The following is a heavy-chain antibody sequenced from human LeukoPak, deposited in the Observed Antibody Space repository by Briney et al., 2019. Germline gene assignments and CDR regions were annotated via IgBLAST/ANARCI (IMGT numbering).Heavy chain of an antibody. V-gene: IGHV4-39*01. Sequence: SETLSLTXTVSGGSITSSSHYWGWIRQPPGKGLEWISSIYYSGSTYYNPSLERRVTISVDTSKNQVSLKVSSLTAADTAVYYCARHPWTWPYYFDYWGQGTLVTVSS. CDR2: IYYSGST. D-gene: IGHD3/OR15-3a*01. CDR3: ARHPWTWPYYFDY. CDR1: GGSITSSSHY. J-gene: IGHJ4*02.